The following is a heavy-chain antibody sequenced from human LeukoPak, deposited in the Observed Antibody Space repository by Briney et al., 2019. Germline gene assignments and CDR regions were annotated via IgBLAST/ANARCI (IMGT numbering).Heavy chain of an antibody. D-gene: IGHD3-22*01. J-gene: IGHJ4*02. CDR1: GYTFTGYY. Sequence: ASVKVSCKASGYTFTGYYMHWVRQAPGQGLEWMGRINPNSGGTNYAQKFQGRVTMTRDTSISTAYMELSRLRSDDTAVYYCARDLPVYYYDSSCYLSDYWGQGTLVTVSS. CDR2: INPNSGGT. V-gene: IGHV1-2*06. CDR3: ARDLPVYYYDSSCYLSDY.